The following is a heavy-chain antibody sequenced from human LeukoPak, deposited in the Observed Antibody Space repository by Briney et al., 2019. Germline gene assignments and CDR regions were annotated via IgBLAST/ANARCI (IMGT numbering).Heavy chain of an antibody. D-gene: IGHD3-22*01. V-gene: IGHV3-21*04. J-gene: IGHJ4*02. Sequence: GGSLRLSCAASGFTFSSYSMNWVRQAPGKGLEWVSSISSSSSYIYYADSVKGRFTISRDNSKNTLYLQMNSLRAEDTAVYYCARSDRSGYYFFDSWGQGTVVTVSS. CDR3: ARSDRSGYYFFDS. CDR1: GFTFSSYS. CDR2: ISSSSSYI.